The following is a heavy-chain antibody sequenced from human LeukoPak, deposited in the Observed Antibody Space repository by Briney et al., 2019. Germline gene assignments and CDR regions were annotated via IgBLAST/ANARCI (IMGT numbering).Heavy chain of an antibody. V-gene: IGHV3-23*01. J-gene: IGHJ4*02. Sequence: GGSLRLSCAASGFTFSSYAMSWVRQAPGKGLEWVSAISGSGGSTYYADSVKGRFTISRDNSKNTLYLQMKSLRAEDTAVYYCAKGDYDILTASGGYFDYWGQGTLVTVSS. CDR1: GFTFSSYA. CDR3: AKGDYDILTASGGYFDY. CDR2: ISGSGGST. D-gene: IGHD3-9*01.